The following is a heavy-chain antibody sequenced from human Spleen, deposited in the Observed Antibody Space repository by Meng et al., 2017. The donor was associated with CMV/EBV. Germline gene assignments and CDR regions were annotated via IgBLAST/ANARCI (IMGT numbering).Heavy chain of an antibody. V-gene: IGHV4-34*01. CDR1: GGSFSGYY. Sequence: SETLSLTCAVYGGSFSGYYWSWIRQPPGKGLEWIGEINHSGSTNYNPSLKSRVTISVGTSKNQFSLSLSSVTAADTAVYYCARRHSETYAFWGQGTLVTVSS. CDR2: INHSGST. D-gene: IGHD1-26*01. J-gene: IGHJ4*02. CDR3: ARRHSETYAF.